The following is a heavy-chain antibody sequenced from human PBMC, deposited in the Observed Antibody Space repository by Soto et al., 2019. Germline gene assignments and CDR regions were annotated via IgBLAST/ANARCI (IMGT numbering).Heavy chain of an antibody. CDR3: GRDSSGSDDY. V-gene: IGHV4-61*01. Sequence: SETLSLTCTVSGVSITSGSYYWAWIRQPPGKGLEWLGYIYHGGATTYNASFKSRVTISIDTSKNQFFLKVNSVTAADTAVYFCGRDSSGSDDYWGQGTLVTVYS. D-gene: IGHD6-19*01. CDR1: GVSITSGSYY. CDR2: IYHGGAT. J-gene: IGHJ4*02.